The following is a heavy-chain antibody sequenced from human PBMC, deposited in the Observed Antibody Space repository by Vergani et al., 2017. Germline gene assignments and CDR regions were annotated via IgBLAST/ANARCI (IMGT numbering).Heavy chain of an antibody. D-gene: IGHD3-16*02. CDR3: ARAVGDVGGSYRSPRHYYGMDV. J-gene: IGHJ6*02. V-gene: IGHV3-21*01. CDR1: GFTFSSYS. Sequence: EVQLVESGGGLVKPGGSLRLSCAASGFTFSSYSMNWVRQAPGKGLEWVSFITSSSSNIYYADSVKGRFTISRDNAKNSLYLQMNSLRAEDTAVYYCARAVGDVGGSYRSPRHYYGMDVWGQGTTVTVSS. CDR2: ITSSSSNI.